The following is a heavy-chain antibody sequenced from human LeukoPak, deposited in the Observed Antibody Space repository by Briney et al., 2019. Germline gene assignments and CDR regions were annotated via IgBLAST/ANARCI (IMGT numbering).Heavy chain of an antibody. Sequence: GGSLRLSCAASGFTFNDYWMSWVRQAPGKGLEWVPSIKQDGGEKRYVDSVKGRFTISRDNTENSLYLQMNSLGAEDTALYYCARVRLANTPEFFQHWGQGTLVTVSS. CDR3: ARVRLANTPEFFQH. CDR1: GFTFNDYW. J-gene: IGHJ1*01. D-gene: IGHD3-9*01. CDR2: IKQDGGEK. V-gene: IGHV3-7*03.